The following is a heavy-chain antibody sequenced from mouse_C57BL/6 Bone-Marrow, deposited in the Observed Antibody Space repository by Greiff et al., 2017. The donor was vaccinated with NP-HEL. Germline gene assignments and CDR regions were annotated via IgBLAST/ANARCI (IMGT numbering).Heavy chain of an antibody. J-gene: IGHJ3*01. CDR3: VRPLNYGSSFAY. D-gene: IGHD1-1*01. Sequence: EVQVVESGGGLVQPKGSLKLSCAASGFSFNTYAMNWVRQAPGKGLEWVARIRSKSNNYATYYADSVKDRFTISRDDSESMLYLQMNNLKTEDTAMYYCVRPLNYGSSFAYWGQGTLVTVSA. V-gene: IGHV10-1*01. CDR2: IRSKSNNYAT. CDR1: GFSFNTYA.